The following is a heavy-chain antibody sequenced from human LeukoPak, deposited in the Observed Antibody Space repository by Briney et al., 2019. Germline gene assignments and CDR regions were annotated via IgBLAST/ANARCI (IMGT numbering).Heavy chain of an antibody. J-gene: IGHJ4*02. CDR1: GFTFSSYS. CDR2: ISSSSSYI. CDR3: AKCRRCITTSCYTAFDY. Sequence: GGSLRLSCAASGFTFSSYSMNWVRQAPGKGLEWVSSISSSSSYIYYADSVKGRFTISRDDAKNSLYLQMNSLRAEDTALYYCAKCRRCITTSCYTAFDYWGQGTLVTVSS. D-gene: IGHD2-2*02. V-gene: IGHV3-21*04.